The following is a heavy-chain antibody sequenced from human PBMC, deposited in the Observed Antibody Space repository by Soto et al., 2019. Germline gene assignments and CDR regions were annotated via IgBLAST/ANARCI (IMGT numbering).Heavy chain of an antibody. CDR2: IITILGIA. CDR3: AREDDRAGFRH. V-gene: IGHV1-69*04. D-gene: IGHD3-22*01. Sequence: QVQLVHSGAEVKKPVSSVNVSCTASGGAFSSCSLSWVRQAPGQGLEWMVRIITILGIANYAQTFPGRVTITANKSTSTAYMELSSLRSEDTAVYYCAREDDRAGFRHWGQGTLVTVSS. J-gene: IGHJ4*02. CDR1: GGAFSSCS.